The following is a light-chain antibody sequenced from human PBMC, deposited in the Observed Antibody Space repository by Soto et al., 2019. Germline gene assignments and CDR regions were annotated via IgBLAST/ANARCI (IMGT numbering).Light chain of an antibody. CDR2: YVS. CDR3: SSYTSSSSYV. Sequence: QSALTQPASVSGSPGQSITISCTGTSSDVGGYNYVSWYQQHPGKAPKLMIYYVSNRPSGVSNRFSGSKSGNTASLTISGLQAEDEADYYCSSYTSSSSYVFGPGTKVTVL. CDR1: SSDVGGYNY. J-gene: IGLJ1*01. V-gene: IGLV2-14*01.